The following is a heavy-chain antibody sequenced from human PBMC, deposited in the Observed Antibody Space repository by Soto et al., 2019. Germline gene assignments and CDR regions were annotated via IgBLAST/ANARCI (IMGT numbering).Heavy chain of an antibody. Sequence: EVQLVESGGGLVQPGGTLRLSCAASGFTFSSFSMHWVRQVPGKGLVWVSRINDGGSRIRYADSVKGRFTISRDNAKNTLYLQMNSLRAEDTAVYYCVRDVELQGFDYWGQGTLVTVSS. J-gene: IGHJ4*02. D-gene: IGHD1-26*01. V-gene: IGHV3-74*01. CDR1: GFTFSSFS. CDR3: VRDVELQGFDY. CDR2: INDGGSRI.